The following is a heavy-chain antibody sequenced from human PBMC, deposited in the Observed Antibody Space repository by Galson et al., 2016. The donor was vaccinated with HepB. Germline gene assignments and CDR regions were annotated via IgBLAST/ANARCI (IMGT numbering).Heavy chain of an antibody. D-gene: IGHD3-10*01. CDR3: AKDVGFGELLQNWFDP. V-gene: IGHV3-23*01. Sequence: SLRLSCAASGFRLSNYAMSWVRQAPGKGLEWVSVISSGSGGSTYYADSVKGRFTISRDNSKNTVYLQMNSLRVEDTAVYYCAKDVGFGELLQNWFDPWGQGTLVTVSS. CDR1: GFRLSNYA. CDR2: ISSGSGGST. J-gene: IGHJ5*02.